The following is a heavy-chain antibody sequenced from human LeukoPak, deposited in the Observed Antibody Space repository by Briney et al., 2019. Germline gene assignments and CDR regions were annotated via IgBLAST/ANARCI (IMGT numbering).Heavy chain of an antibody. CDR2: IWYGGSNK. CDR1: GFTFSSYG. D-gene: IGHD3-10*01. J-gene: IGHJ4*02. V-gene: IGHV3-33*01. Sequence: PGRSLRLSCAASGFTFSSYGMHWVRQAPGKGLEWVAVIWYGGSNKNYADSVKGRFTISRDNSKNTLYLQMNSLRAEDTAVYYCARGFRAMVRGVKYWGQGTLVTVSS. CDR3: ARGFRAMVRGVKY.